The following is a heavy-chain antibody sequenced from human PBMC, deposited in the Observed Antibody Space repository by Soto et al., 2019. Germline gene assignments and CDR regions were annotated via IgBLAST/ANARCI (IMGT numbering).Heavy chain of an antibody. Sequence: ASVKVSCKASGYTFTTYYIHWVRQAPGQGLEYMGIINPSSGGTVYAQKFQGRVTMTADDSTSTAYMELSSLRSEDTAVYYCARFPTVPLHPPNHIVVVPAAISNYYYYGMDVWGQGTTVTVSS. CDR2: INPSSGGT. CDR3: ARFPTVPLHPPNHIVVVPAAISNYYYYGMDV. D-gene: IGHD2-2*01. CDR1: GYTFTTYY. V-gene: IGHV1-46*01. J-gene: IGHJ6*02.